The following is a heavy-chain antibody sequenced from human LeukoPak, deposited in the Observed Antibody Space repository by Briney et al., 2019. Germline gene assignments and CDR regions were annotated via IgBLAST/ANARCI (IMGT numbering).Heavy chain of an antibody. D-gene: IGHD1-26*01. J-gene: IGHJ4*02. V-gene: IGHV3-20*01. Sequence: GGSLRLSCAASGFTFDDYGMSWVRQAPGKGLEWVSGINWNGGSTGYADSVKGRFTISRDNAKNSLYLQMNSLRAEDTALYPCARGTQWELLSPFDYWGQGTLVTVSS. CDR2: INWNGGST. CDR1: GFTFDDYG. CDR3: ARGTQWELLSPFDY.